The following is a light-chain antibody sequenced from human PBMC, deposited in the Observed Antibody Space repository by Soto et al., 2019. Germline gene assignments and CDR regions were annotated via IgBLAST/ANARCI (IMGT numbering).Light chain of an antibody. CDR1: QSIFNNY. CDR3: QQYGGSPFT. V-gene: IGKV3-20*01. J-gene: IGKJ2*01. CDR2: GAS. Sequence: EIVLTQSPGTLSLSPRERATLSCRASQSIFNNYLAWYQQKPGQAPRLLVYGASFRATGITDRFSGSESGTDFTLTISRLEPEDFAVYYCQQYGGSPFTFGQGTRLEIK.